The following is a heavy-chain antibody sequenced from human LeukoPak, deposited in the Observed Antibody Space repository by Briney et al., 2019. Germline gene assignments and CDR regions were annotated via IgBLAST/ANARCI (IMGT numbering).Heavy chain of an antibody. D-gene: IGHD6-13*01. J-gene: IGHJ6*03. V-gene: IGHV1-8*01. CDR1: GYTFTSYD. CDR3: ARARIAAADDYYHYYMDV. Sequence: ASVKVSCKASGYTFTSYDINWVRQATGQGLEWMGWMSPNSGNTGYAQKFQGRVTMTRNTSISTAYMELSSLRSEDTAVYYCARARIAAADDYYHYYMDVWGKGTTVTVSS. CDR2: MSPNSGNT.